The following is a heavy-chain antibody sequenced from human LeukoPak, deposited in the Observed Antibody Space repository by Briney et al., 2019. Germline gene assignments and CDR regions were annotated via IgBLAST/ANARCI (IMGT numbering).Heavy chain of an antibody. J-gene: IGHJ5*02. Sequence: PGGSLRLPCAASGFTFSSYSMNWVRQAPGKGLEWVSSINSDSIWIYYADSVRGRFTISRDNTRNSLYLQMNSLRVEDTAVYYCARDAGGRTQREGWFDPWGQGTLVTVSS. D-gene: IGHD1-26*01. CDR2: INSDSIWI. CDR1: GFTFSSYS. CDR3: ARDAGGRTQREGWFDP. V-gene: IGHV3-21*01.